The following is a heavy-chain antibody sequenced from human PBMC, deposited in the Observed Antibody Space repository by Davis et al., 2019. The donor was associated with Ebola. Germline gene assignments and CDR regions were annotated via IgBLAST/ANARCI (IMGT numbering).Heavy chain of an antibody. V-gene: IGHV3-23*01. J-gene: IGHJ5*02. CDR3: ATPTDFDP. Sequence: GESLKISCAASGFTFSSYSMNWVRQAPGKGLEWVSAISGSGGSTYYADSVKGRFTISRDNSKNTLYLQMNSLRAEDTAVYYCATPTDFDPWGQGTLVTVSS. CDR1: GFTFSSYS. D-gene: IGHD4-11*01. CDR2: ISGSGGST.